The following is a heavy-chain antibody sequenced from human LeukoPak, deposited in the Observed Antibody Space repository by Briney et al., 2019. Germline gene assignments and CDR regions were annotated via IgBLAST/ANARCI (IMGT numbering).Heavy chain of an antibody. V-gene: IGHV5-51*01. CDR2: IYPGDSDT. D-gene: IGHD4-17*01. CDR1: GHSFTSYW. CDR3: ARIVTVTTGGYYYYYYGMDV. Sequence: GESLKISCKGSGHSFTSYWIGWVRQMPGKGLEWMGIIYPGDSDTRYSPSFQGQVTISADKSISTAYLQWSSLKASDTAMYYCARIVTVTTGGYYYYYYGMDVWGQGTTVTVSS. J-gene: IGHJ6*02.